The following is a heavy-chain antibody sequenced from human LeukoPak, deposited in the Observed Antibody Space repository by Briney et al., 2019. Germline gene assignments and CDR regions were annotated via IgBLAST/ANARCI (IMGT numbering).Heavy chain of an antibody. J-gene: IGHJ6*03. D-gene: IGHD4-17*01. CDR2: SNSKGTIT. CDR3: ARDYGDYEPGRHHYYYYYMDV. V-gene: IGHV3-74*01. CDR1: GFPFSSYE. Sequence: PGGALRLSCAAPGFPFSSYEMKWVRQAPGKGLVWVSRSNSKGTITNYADSVKGRFTISRDNARNTLYLQMNSLRAEDTAVYYCARDYGDYEPGRHHYYYYYMDVWGKGTTVTVSS.